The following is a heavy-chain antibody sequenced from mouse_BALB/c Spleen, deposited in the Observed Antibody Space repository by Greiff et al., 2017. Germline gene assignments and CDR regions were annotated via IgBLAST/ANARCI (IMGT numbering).Heavy chain of an antibody. CDR3: ARSATANYAMDY. D-gene: IGHD1-2*01. J-gene: IGHJ4*01. Sequence: EVKLMESGGDLVKPGGSLKLSCAASGFTFSSHGMSWVRPTPDKRLEWVATISSGGSYTYYPDRVKGRFTIPRDNAKNTLYLQMRSLKSEDTAVYYCARSATANYAMDYWGQGTSVTVSS. V-gene: IGHV5-6*01. CDR1: GFTFSSHG. CDR2: ISSGGSYT.